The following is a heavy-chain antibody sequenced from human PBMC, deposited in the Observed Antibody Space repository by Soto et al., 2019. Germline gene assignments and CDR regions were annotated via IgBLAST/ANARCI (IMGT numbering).Heavy chain of an antibody. CDR2: ISWNSGSI. J-gene: IGHJ6*02. CDR3: AKDTGYYYYYGMDV. Sequence: GGSLRLSCAASGFTFDDYAMHWVRQAPGKGLEWVSGISWNSGSIGYADSVKGRFTISRDNAKNSLYLQMNSLRAEDAALYYCAKDTGYYYYYGMDVWGQGTTVTVSS. V-gene: IGHV3-9*01. CDR1: GFTFDDYA.